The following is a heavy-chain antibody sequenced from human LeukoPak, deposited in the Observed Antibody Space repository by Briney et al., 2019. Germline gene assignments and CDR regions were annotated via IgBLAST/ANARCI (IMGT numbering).Heavy chain of an antibody. D-gene: IGHD6-13*01. Sequence: GGSLRLSCAASGFTFSDYYMSWIRQAPGKGLEWVSYISSSSSYTNYADSVKGRFTISRDNAKNSLYLQMNSLRAEDTAVYYCAREWTVAAAGTVYNWFDPWGQGTLVTVSS. CDR3: AREWTVAAAGTVYNWFDP. V-gene: IGHV3-11*06. CDR1: GFTFSDYY. J-gene: IGHJ5*02. CDR2: ISSSSSYT.